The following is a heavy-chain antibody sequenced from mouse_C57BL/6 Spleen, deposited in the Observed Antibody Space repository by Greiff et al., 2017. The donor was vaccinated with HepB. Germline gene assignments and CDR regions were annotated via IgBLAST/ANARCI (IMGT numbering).Heavy chain of an antibody. J-gene: IGHJ4*01. D-gene: IGHD2-1*01. CDR2: INPNNGGT. CDR1: GYTFTDYN. CDR3: ARIYYGNPLAMDY. V-gene: IGHV1-18*01. Sequence: VQLQQSGPELVKPGASVKIPCKASGYTFTDYNMDWVKQSHGKSLEWIGDINPNNGGTIYNQKFKGKATLTVDKSSSTAYMEIRSLTSEDTAVYYCARIYYGNPLAMDYWGQGTSVTVSS.